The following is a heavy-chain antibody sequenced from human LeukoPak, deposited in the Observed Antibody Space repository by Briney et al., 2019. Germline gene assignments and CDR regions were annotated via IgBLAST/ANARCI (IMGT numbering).Heavy chain of an antibody. CDR3: ARETTVVTPGRSDVFDI. Sequence: SETLSLTCTVSGGSISSHYWNWIRQPPGKGLEWIGYIYYSGSTNYNPSLKSRVTISVDTSKNQISLKLSSVTAADTAVYYCARETTVVTPGRSDVFDIWGQGTMVTVSS. D-gene: IGHD4-23*01. CDR1: GGSISSHY. J-gene: IGHJ3*02. V-gene: IGHV4-59*11. CDR2: IYYSGST.